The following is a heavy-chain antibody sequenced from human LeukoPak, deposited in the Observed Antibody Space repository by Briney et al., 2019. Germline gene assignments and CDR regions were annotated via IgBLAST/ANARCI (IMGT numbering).Heavy chain of an antibody. Sequence: ASVKVSCKASGGTFSSYAISWVRQAPGQGLEWMGRIIPILGIANYAQKFQGRVTITADKSTSTAYMELSGLRSEDTAVYYCSRGRPVAGTQKYFQHWGQGTLVTVSS. CDR1: GGTFSSYA. J-gene: IGHJ1*01. CDR3: SRGRPVAGTQKYFQH. V-gene: IGHV1-69*04. D-gene: IGHD6-19*01. CDR2: IIPILGIA.